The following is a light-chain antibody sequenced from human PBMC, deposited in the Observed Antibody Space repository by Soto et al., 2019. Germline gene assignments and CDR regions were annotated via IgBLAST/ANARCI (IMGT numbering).Light chain of an antibody. CDR3: CSYGASSV. CDR2: DVV. J-gene: IGLJ1*01. Sequence: QSALTQPRSVSGSPGQSVAISCTGTSSDVGAHNYVSWYQQHPGKAPKLMIYDVVKRPSGVPDRFSGSKSGNTASLTISGLQAEDEGDYYCCSYGASSVFGTRTKVTVL. CDR1: SSDVGAHNY. V-gene: IGLV2-11*01.